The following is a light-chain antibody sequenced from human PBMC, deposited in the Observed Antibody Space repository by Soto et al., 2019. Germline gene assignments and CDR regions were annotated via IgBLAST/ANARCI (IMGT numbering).Light chain of an antibody. J-gene: IGKJ1*01. Sequence: EIVLTQSPGTLSFSPGERATLTCRASQSVSSSYLAWFQQKPGQAPRLLIYGASSRATGIPDRFSGSGSGTDFTLTISRLEPEDFAVYYCHQYSSSRRTFGQGTKVDIK. CDR3: HQYSSSRRT. CDR1: QSVSSSY. CDR2: GAS. V-gene: IGKV3-20*01.